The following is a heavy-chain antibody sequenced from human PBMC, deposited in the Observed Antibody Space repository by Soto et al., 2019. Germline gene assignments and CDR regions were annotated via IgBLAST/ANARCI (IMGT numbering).Heavy chain of an antibody. CDR1: GYTFTHYY. D-gene: IGHD6-13*01. V-gene: IGHV1-46*01. CDR2: INPASGST. Sequence: QVQLVQSGAEVKKPGASVKLSCRTSGYTFTHYYIHWVRQAPGQGLEWLAIINPASGSTNYAQDFQGSVTLTMDTSTTTVYMELSDLRADDTAIFYCARDLAAGDHWGQGTLVTVSS. J-gene: IGHJ4*02. CDR3: ARDLAAGDH.